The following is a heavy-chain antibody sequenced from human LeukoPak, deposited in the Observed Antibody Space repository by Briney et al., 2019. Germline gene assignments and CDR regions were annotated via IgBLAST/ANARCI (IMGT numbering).Heavy chain of an antibody. D-gene: IGHD5-12*01. CDR2: IYYSGST. Sequence: SETLSLTCTVSDGSISSYYWSWIRQPPGKGLEWIGYIYYSGSTNYNPSLKSRVTISVDTSKNQFSLKLSSVTAADTAVYYCARLRGYSGYGDFDYWGQGTLVTVSS. V-gene: IGHV4-59*08. CDR3: ARLRGYSGYGDFDY. J-gene: IGHJ4*02. CDR1: DGSISSYY.